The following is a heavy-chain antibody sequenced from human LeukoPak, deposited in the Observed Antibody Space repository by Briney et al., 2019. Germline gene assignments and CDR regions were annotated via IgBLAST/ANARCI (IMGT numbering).Heavy chain of an antibody. D-gene: IGHD3-22*01. CDR3: ARDRYYDPGAFDI. CDR2: IYYSGST. Sequence: SETLSLTCTVSGGSISSGGYYWSWIRQHPGKGLEWIEYIYYSGSTYYNPSLKSRVTISVDTSKNQFSLKLSSVTAADTAVYYCARDRYYDPGAFDIWGQGTMVTVSS. V-gene: IGHV4-31*03. J-gene: IGHJ3*02. CDR1: GGSISSGGYY.